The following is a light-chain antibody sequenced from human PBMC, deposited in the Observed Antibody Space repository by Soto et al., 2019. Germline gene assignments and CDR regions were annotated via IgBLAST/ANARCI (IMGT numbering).Light chain of an antibody. CDR3: QQSYSTPLIT. Sequence: DIQMTQSPSSLSASVGDRVTITCRASQSISSYLNWYQQKPGKSPKLLIYAASSLQSGVPSRFSGSGSGTDFTLTISILQPEDFATYYFQQSYSTPLITFGQGTRLEIK. CDR2: AAS. J-gene: IGKJ5*01. CDR1: QSISSY. V-gene: IGKV1-39*01.